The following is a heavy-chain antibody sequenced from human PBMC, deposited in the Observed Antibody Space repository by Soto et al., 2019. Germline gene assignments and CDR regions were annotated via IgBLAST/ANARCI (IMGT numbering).Heavy chain of an antibody. Sequence: QVQLVQSGAEVKKPGSSVKVSCKASGGTFSSYAISWVRQAPGQGLEWMGGIIPISGTANYAQKFQGRVTITADESTSTAYMELRSLRSEHTAVYYCARSQGSSTSLEIYYYYYYGMDVWGQGTTVTVSS. CDR1: GGTFSSYA. CDR2: IIPISGTA. J-gene: IGHJ6*02. D-gene: IGHD2-2*01. V-gene: IGHV1-69*01. CDR3: ARSQGSSTSLEIYYYYYYGMDV.